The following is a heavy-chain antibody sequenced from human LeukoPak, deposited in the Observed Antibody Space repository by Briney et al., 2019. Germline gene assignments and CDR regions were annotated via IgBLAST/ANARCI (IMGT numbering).Heavy chain of an antibody. V-gene: IGHV3-23*01. CDR1: GFTFSAYG. CDR3: ARDAPAGEKPEYFFDY. Sequence: QPGGSLRLSCAASGFTFSAYGMSWVRQSPRKGLEWVSGVSGADGTTYYADSVKGRFTISRDNAKNSVYLQMNSLRAEDTAVYYCARDAPAGEKPEYFFDYWGQGTLVTVSS. CDR2: VSGADGTT. J-gene: IGHJ4*02.